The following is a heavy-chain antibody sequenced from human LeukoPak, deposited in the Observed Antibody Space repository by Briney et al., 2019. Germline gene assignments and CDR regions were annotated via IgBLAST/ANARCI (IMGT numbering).Heavy chain of an antibody. CDR2: INPNSGGT. CDR1: GYTFTGYY. V-gene: IGHV1-2*06. CDR3: ARERSYYYDSSGPYYFDY. D-gene: IGHD3-22*01. Sequence: ASVKVSCKASGYTFTGYYMHWVRQAPGQGLEWMGRINPNSGGTNYAQKFQGRVTMTRDTSISTAYMELSRLRSDDTAVYYCARERSYYYDSSGPYYFDYWGQGTLVTVS. J-gene: IGHJ4*02.